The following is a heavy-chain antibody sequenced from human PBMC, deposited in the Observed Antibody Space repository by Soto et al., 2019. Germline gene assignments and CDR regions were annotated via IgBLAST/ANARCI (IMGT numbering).Heavy chain of an antibody. Sequence: EVQLLESGGGLVQPGGSLRLSCAASGFTFSSYAMSWVRQAPGKGLELVSAISGSGGSTYYADSVKGRFTISRDNSKNTLYLQMNSLRAEDTAVYYCAKRSVVVITTEEGYLNSWGQGTLVTVSS. CDR1: GFTFSSYA. D-gene: IGHD3-22*01. V-gene: IGHV3-23*01. CDR3: AKRSVVVITTEEGYLNS. CDR2: ISGSGGST. J-gene: IGHJ4*02.